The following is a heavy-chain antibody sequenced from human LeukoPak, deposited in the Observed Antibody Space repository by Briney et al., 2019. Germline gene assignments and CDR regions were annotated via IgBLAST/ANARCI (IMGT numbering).Heavy chain of an antibody. Sequence: GKSLRLSCTASGFTFSDYGMHWVRQPPGKGLEWVAIIWYDGSNKTYEDSVKGRFTISRDNSKNTLYLQMNSLRAEDTAVYYCARWTVAGPRWFDPWGQGTLVTVSP. CDR2: IWYDGSNK. D-gene: IGHD6-19*01. J-gene: IGHJ5*02. V-gene: IGHV3-33*01. CDR3: ARWTVAGPRWFDP. CDR1: GFTFSDYG.